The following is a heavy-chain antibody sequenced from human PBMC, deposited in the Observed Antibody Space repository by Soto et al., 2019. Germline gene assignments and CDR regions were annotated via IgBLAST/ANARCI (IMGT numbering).Heavy chain of an antibody. D-gene: IGHD4-17*01. J-gene: IGHJ5*02. CDR2: IWYDGSNK. CDR3: ARDRPDYTDYTWT. V-gene: IGHV3-33*01. CDR1: GFTFSSSF. Sequence: GGSLRLSCAASGFTFSSSFMHWVRQAPGKGLEWVAVIWYDGSNKYYADSVKGRFTISRDNSKNTVYLQMDSLRAEDTAVYYCARDRPDYTDYTWTWGQGTLVTVSS.